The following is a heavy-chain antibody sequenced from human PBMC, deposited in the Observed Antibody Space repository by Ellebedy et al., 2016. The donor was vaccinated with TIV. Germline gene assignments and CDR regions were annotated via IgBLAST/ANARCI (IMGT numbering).Heavy chain of an antibody. Sequence: MPSETLSLTCTVSGGSISSGGYYWSWIRQHPGKGLEWFGYIYYSGSTNYNPSLKSRVTISVDRPKNQFSLKLTSVSAADTAVYYCAKENYGMDVWGQGTTVIVSS. CDR2: IYYSGST. CDR1: GGSISSGGYY. CDR3: AKENYGMDV. J-gene: IGHJ6*02. V-gene: IGHV4-61*08.